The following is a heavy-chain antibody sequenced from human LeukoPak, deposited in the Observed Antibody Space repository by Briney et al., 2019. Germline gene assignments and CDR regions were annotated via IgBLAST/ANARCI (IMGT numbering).Heavy chain of an antibody. Sequence: PGGSLRLSCAASGFIFSTYWMSWVRQAPGKGLEWVANIKEDGSESHYVDSVKGRFTISRDNAKNSLYLQMNSLRAEDTAVYYCAKVAIMGVHRGVRGVISSGPLDYWGQGTLVTVSS. CDR2: IKEDGSES. CDR3: AKVAIMGVHRGVRGVISSGPLDY. CDR1: GFIFSTYW. D-gene: IGHD3-10*01. J-gene: IGHJ4*02. V-gene: IGHV3-7*03.